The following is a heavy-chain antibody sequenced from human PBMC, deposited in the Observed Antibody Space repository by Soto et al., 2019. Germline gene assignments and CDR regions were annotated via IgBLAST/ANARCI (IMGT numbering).Heavy chain of an antibody. D-gene: IGHD3-3*01. Sequence: SETLSLTCTVYGGSFSGYYWIWIRQPPGKGLEWIGEINHSGSTNYNPSLKSRVTISVDTSRNQFSLKLSSVTAADTAVYYCARGWEATFGVVPFPRNYGMDVWGQGTTVTVSS. CDR3: ARGWEATFGVVPFPRNYGMDV. V-gene: IGHV4-34*01. J-gene: IGHJ6*02. CDR2: INHSGST. CDR1: GGSFSGYY.